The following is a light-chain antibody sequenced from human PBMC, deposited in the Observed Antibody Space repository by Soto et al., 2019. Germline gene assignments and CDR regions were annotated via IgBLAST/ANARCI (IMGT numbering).Light chain of an antibody. Sequence: EIVMTQSPATLSVSPGERVSLSCRATQSVSNKLDWYQQKPGQAPRRRIYGASSRVTGVPPKFSGSGSGTEFTLPISSLQSEDFAVYYCQQYNDWPRTVGGGTKVEIQ. J-gene: IGKJ4*02. CDR3: QQYNDWPRT. CDR2: GAS. CDR1: QSVSNK. V-gene: IGKV3-15*01.